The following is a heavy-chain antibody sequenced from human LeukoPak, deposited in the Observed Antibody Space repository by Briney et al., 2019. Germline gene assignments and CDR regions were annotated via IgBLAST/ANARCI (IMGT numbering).Heavy chain of an antibody. D-gene: IGHD6-13*01. CDR1: GFTISSYT. J-gene: IGHJ4*02. CDR3: ARGGSPGTYDY. CDR2: MSSDGGNT. Sequence: GGSLRLSCAASGFTISSYTMHWVRQAPGKGLESVSAMSSDGGNTYYANSVKGRFTISRDNSWNTLYLQMDSLRAEDMAVYYCARGGSPGTYDYWGQGTLVTVSS. V-gene: IGHV3-64*01.